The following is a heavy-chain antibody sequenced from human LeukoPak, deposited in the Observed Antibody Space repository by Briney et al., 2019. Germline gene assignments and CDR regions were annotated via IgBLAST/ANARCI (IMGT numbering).Heavy chain of an antibody. V-gene: IGHV1-18*01. CDR2: ISAYNGNT. CDR1: GYTFTSYG. CDR3: ARDLGQIWFGGKFDY. Sequence: ASVKVSCKASGYTFTSYGISWVRQAPGQGLEWMGWISAYNGNTNYAQKLQGRVTMTTDTSTSTAYMELRSLRSDDTAVYYCARDLGQIWFGGKFDYWGQGTLVTVSS. D-gene: IGHD3-10*01. J-gene: IGHJ4*02.